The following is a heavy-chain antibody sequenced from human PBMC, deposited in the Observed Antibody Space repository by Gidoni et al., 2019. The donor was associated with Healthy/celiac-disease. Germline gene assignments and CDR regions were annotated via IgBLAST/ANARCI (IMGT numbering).Heavy chain of an antibody. CDR2: ISWNSGSI. J-gene: IGHJ4*02. CDR3: AKDSLITGTSYYFDY. D-gene: IGHD1-20*01. CDR1: GFTFDDYA. Sequence: EVQLVESGGGLVQPGRSLRLSCADSGFTFDDYAMHWVRQAPGQGLEWVSGISWNSGSIGYADSVKGRFTISRDNAKNSLYLQMNSLRAEDTALYHCAKDSLITGTSYYFDYWGQGTLVTVSS. V-gene: IGHV3-9*01.